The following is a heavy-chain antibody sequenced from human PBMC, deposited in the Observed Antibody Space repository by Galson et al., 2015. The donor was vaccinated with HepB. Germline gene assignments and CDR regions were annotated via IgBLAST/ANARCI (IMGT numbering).Heavy chain of an antibody. CDR1: GFTFSSYG. Sequence: SLRLSCAASGFTFSSYGMHWVRQAPGKGLEWVAFIRYDGSNKYYADSVKGRFTISRDNSKNTLYLQMNSLRAEDTAVYYCAKGLLWFGEPECNFWGQGTLVTVSS. D-gene: IGHD3-10*01. CDR3: AKGLLWFGEPECNF. V-gene: IGHV3-30*02. J-gene: IGHJ4*02. CDR2: IRYDGSNK.